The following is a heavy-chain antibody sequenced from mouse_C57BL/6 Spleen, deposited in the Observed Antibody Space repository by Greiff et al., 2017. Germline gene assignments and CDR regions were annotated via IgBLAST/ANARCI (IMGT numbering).Heavy chain of an antibody. CDR1: GYTFTSYG. V-gene: IGHV1-50*01. D-gene: IGHD2-3*01. CDR2: IDPSDSYT. J-gene: IGHJ1*03. CDR3: ARRDGARYFDV. Sequence: VQLQQPGAELVKPGASVKLSCKASGYTFTSYGMQWVNQRPGQGLEWIGEIDPSDSYTNYNQKFKGKATLTVDTSSSTAYMQLSRLTSEDSAVYYCARRDGARYFDVWGTGTTVTVSS.